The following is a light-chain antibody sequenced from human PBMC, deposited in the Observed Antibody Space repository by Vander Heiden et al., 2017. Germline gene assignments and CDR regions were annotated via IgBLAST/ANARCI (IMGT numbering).Light chain of an antibody. V-gene: IGKV1-39*01. Sequence: DIQLTQSPSSLSASVGDRVTITCRASQSISSYLNWYQQKPGKAPKLLIYAASSLQSGVPSRFSGSGSGTDFTLTISSLQPEDVATYYCQQSYSTFVTFGQGTKVEIK. CDR3: QQSYSTFVT. CDR1: QSISSY. J-gene: IGKJ1*01. CDR2: AAS.